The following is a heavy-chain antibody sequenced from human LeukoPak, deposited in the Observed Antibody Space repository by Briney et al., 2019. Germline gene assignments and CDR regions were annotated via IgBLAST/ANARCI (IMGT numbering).Heavy chain of an antibody. V-gene: IGHV4-34*01. CDR1: RGSFSGYY. CDR2: INHSGST. CDR3: ARANYYGSGSEKIDY. D-gene: IGHD3-10*01. J-gene: IGHJ4*02. Sequence: PSETLSLTCAVYRGSFSGYYWSWIRQPPGKGLEWIGEINHSGSTNYNPSLKSRVTISVDTSKNQFSLKLSSVTAADTAVYYCARANYYGSGSEKIDYWGQGTLVTVSS.